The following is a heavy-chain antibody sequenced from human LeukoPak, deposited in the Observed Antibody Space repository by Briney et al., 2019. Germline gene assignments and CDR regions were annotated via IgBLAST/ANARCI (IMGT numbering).Heavy chain of an antibody. CDR1: GFTFSNYW. D-gene: IGHD1-26*01. Sequence: GGSLRLSCAASGFTFSNYWMGWVRQAPGKGLEWVANIKQDGSEIYYVDSVKGRFTISRDTAKNSLYLQMNSLRAEDTAVYYCATGDWFDPWGQGTLVTVSS. J-gene: IGHJ5*02. V-gene: IGHV3-7*01. CDR2: IKQDGSEI. CDR3: ATGDWFDP.